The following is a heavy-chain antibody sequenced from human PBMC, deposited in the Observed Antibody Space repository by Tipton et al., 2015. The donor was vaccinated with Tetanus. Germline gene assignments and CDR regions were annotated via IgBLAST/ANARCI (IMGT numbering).Heavy chain of an antibody. V-gene: IGHV3-33*01. J-gene: IGHJ6*02. CDR2: IWFDGSNK. CDR3: AREVGGGNNYFGMDV. CDR1: GFTFSSYG. D-gene: IGHD2/OR15-2a*01. Sequence: SLRLSCAASGFTFSSYGMNWVRQAPGKGLEWVALIWFDGSNKYYADSVKGRFTISRDNLKNTLDLQMNSLRVEDTAVYYCAREVGGGNNYFGMDVWGLGTTVTVSS.